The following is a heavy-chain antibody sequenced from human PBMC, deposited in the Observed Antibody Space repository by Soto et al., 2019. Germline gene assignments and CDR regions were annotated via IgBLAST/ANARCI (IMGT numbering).Heavy chain of an antibody. CDR3: ARSTRGYAYAFDI. CDR1: GYTFTSYY. CDR2: INPSGGST. V-gene: IGHV1-46*01. Sequence: ASVKVSCKASGYTFTSYYMHWVRQAPGQGLEWMGIINPSGGSTSYAQKFQGRVTMTRDTSTSTAYMELRSLRSDDTAVYYCARSTRGYAYAFDIWGQGTMVTVSS. D-gene: IGHD5-12*01. J-gene: IGHJ3*02.